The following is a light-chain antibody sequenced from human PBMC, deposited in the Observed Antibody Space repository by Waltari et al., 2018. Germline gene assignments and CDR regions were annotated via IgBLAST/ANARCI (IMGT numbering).Light chain of an antibody. Sequence: DIQMTQSPSSLSAAVGDRVVITCRASQDISTGVAWGQQKPGKAPKLLISGASGLEGGVTSRFSGSGSGTDFTLTISSLQPEDFAPYFCQQYYSLSFFGPGTKVDVE. J-gene: IGKJ3*01. V-gene: IGKV1-NL1*01. CDR3: QQYYSLSF. CDR1: QDISTG. CDR2: GAS.